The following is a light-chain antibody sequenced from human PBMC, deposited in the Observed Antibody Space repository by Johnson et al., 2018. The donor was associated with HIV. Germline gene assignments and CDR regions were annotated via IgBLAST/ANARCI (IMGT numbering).Light chain of an antibody. CDR1: SSNIGNNY. Sequence: QSVLTQPPSVSAAPGQKLTISCSGSSSNIGNNYVSWYQQLPGTAPKLLIYDNNKRPSGIPDRFSGSKSGTSATLGITGLQTGDEADYYCGTWDSGLSGGLYLFGPGTKVTVL. CDR2: DNN. V-gene: IGLV1-51*01. J-gene: IGLJ1*01. CDR3: GTWDSGLSGGLYL.